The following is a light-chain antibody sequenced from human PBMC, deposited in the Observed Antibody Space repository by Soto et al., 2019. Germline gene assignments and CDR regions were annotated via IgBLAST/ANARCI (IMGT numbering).Light chain of an antibody. CDR2: GAS. V-gene: IGKV3-15*01. CDR3: QQYNNWPSIT. CDR1: QSVSSN. Sequence: EIVMTQSPATLSVSPGERATLSCRASQSVSSNLAWYQQKPGQAPRLLIYGASTRATGIPARFSGSGSGTEFTLTISSLQSVDSAVYYCQQYNNWPSITFGQGTRLEIK. J-gene: IGKJ5*01.